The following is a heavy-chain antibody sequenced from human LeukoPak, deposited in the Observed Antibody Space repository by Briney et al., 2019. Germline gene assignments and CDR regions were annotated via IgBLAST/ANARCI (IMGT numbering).Heavy chain of an antibody. CDR1: GFTFSSYS. V-gene: IGHV3-48*04. CDR3: ASPSSSAGGYYYCMDV. D-gene: IGHD6-6*01. J-gene: IGHJ6*03. Sequence: GGSLRLSCAASGFTFSSYSMNWVRQAPGKGLEWVSYISSSSSTIYYADSVKGRFTISRDNAKNSLYLQMNSLRSEDTAVYYCASPSSSAGGYYYCMDVWGKGTTVTVSS. CDR2: ISSSSSTI.